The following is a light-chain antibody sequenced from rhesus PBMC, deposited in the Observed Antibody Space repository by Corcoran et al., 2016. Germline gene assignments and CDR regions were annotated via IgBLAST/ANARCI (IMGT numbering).Light chain of an antibody. Sequence: DIQMTQSPSSLSASVGDTVTITCRASQGISSYLNWFQQKPGKAPKLLIYTATTLKSGVPSRFSGSGSGTDFTLTICSLQPENFTTYYCHQYKSYPFTFGPGTKLDIK. J-gene: IGKJ3*01. CDR3: HQYKSYPFT. CDR2: TAT. V-gene: IGKV1-28*02. CDR1: QGISSY.